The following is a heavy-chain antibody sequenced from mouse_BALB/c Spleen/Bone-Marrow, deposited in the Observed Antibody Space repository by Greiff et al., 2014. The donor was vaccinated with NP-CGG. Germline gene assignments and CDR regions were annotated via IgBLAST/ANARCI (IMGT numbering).Heavy chain of an antibody. J-gene: IGHJ4*01. V-gene: IGHV1-14*01. CDR3: ARYPDYYGSSYAMDY. D-gene: IGHD1-1*01. Sequence: PGQGLEWIGYINPYNDGTKYNEKSKGKATLTSDKSSSTAYMELSSLTSEDSAVYYCARYPDYYGSSYAMDYWGQGTSVTVSS. CDR2: INPYNDGT.